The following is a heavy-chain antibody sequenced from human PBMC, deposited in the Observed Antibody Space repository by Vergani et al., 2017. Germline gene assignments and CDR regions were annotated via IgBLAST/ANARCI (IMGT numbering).Heavy chain of an antibody. D-gene: IGHD6-19*01. Sequence: QLQLQQSGPGLVKPSETLFLTCTVSADSISSGSYYCGWIRQPPGKSLGWIGSIYYSGLTYYNPSLKGRVAISVDTSKNQFSLKVTSVTAADTAVFFCARQRPGSGWSPGDFDDWGQGILVTVSS. V-gene: IGHV4-39*01. CDR1: ADSISSGSYY. CDR2: IYYSGLT. J-gene: IGHJ4*02. CDR3: ARQRPGSGWSPGDFDD.